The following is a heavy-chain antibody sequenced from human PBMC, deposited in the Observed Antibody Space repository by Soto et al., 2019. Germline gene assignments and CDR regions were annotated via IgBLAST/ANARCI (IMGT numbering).Heavy chain of an antibody. Sequence: ASVKVSCKTSGYTFNTYGINWVRQAPGQGLELMGWISACDGKTTYAEKFQGRVTLTTDTSTSTAYMELRSLRSDDTAIYYCARDPHEFWTSYWFDPWGQGTPVTGSS. J-gene: IGHJ5*02. V-gene: IGHV1-18*01. CDR1: GYTFNTYG. CDR2: ISACDGKT. CDR3: ARDPHEFWTSYWFDP. D-gene: IGHD3-3*01.